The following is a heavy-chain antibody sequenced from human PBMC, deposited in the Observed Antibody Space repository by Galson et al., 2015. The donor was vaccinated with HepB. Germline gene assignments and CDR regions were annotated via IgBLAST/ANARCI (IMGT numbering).Heavy chain of an antibody. J-gene: IGHJ5*02. Sequence: ETLSLTCAVYGGSFSGYYWSWIRQPPGKGLEWIGEINHSGSTNYNPSLKSRVTISVDTSKNQFSLKLSSVTAADTAVYYCARGLETAVAGYNWFDPWGQGTLVTVSS. CDR3: ARGLETAVAGYNWFDP. D-gene: IGHD6-19*01. CDR1: GGSFSGYY. CDR2: INHSGST. V-gene: IGHV4-34*01.